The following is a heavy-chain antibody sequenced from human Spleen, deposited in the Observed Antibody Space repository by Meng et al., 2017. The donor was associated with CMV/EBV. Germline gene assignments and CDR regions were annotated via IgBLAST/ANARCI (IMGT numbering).Heavy chain of an antibody. CDR3: AAHGVLRFLEWLSQHYYYYYGMDV. D-gene: IGHD3-3*01. V-gene: IGHV1-69*05. J-gene: IGHJ6*02. Sequence: SVKVSCKASGGTFSSYAISWVRQAPGQGLEWMGGIIPIFGTANYAQKFQGRVTITTDESTSTAYMELSSLRSEDTAVYYCAAHGVLRFLEWLSQHYYYYYGMDVWGQGTTVTVSS. CDR2: IIPIFGTA. CDR1: GGTFSSYA.